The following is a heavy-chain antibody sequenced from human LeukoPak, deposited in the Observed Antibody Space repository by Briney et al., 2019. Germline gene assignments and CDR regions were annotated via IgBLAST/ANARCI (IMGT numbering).Heavy chain of an antibody. J-gene: IGHJ6*02. V-gene: IGHV4-39*01. CDR1: GGSISSSSYY. CDR3: ARNGVDFDWSQTTYYYYGMDV. CDR2: IYYSGST. Sequence: PSETLSLTCTVSGGSISSSSYYWGWIRQPPGKGLEWIGSIYYSGSTYYNPSLKSRVTISVDTSKNQFSLKLSSVTAADTAVYYCARNGVDFDWSQTTYYYYGMDVWGQGTTVTVSS. D-gene: IGHD3-9*01.